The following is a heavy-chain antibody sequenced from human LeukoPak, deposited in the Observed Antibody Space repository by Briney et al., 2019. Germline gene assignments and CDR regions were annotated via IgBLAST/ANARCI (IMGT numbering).Heavy chain of an antibody. V-gene: IGHV3-21*01. CDR3: ARVTVVDY. CDR2: ISSSSSYI. CDR1: GFTFTSYC. J-gene: IGHJ4*02. Sequence: GGSLTLSCAASGFTFTSYCMNWVRQAPGKGLEWVSSISSSSSYIYYADSVKGRFTISGDNAKHPLYLQLNSLIAEERAVYYCARVTVVDYWGQGTVVTVSS. D-gene: IGHD4-23*01.